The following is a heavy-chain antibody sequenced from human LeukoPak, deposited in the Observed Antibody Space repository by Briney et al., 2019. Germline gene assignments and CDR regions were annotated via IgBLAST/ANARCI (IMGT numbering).Heavy chain of an antibody. CDR1: GFTFSSYG. V-gene: IGHV3-33*01. J-gene: IGHJ3*02. CDR2: IWYDGSNK. CDR3: ARDLTYGSGGAFDI. D-gene: IGHD3-10*01. Sequence: GRSLRLSCAASGFTFSSYGMHWVRQAPGKGLEWVAVIWYDGSNKYYADSVKGRFTISRDNSKNTLYLQMNSLRAEDTAVYYSARDLTYGSGGAFDIWGQGTMVTVSS.